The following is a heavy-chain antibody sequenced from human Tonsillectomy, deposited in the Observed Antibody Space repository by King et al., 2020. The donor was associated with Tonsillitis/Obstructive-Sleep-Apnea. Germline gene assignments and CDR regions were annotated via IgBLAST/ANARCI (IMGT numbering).Heavy chain of an antibody. CDR1: GGSFSGYY. CDR2: IHHGGRT. J-gene: IGHJ6*03. V-gene: IGHV4-34*01. D-gene: IGHD5-24*01. CDR3: ARRGPYKYDYYYFYYMDV. Sequence: VQLQQWGAGLLKPSETLSLTCAVYGGSFSGYYWSWIRQPPGKGLEWIGEIHHGGRTKYNPCLKSRVTISVDTSKNQFSLKLSSATAADTAVYYCARRGPYKYDYYYFYYMDVWGKGTTVTISS.